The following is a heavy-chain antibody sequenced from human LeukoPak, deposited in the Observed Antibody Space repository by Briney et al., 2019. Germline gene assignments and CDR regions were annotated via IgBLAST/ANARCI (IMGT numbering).Heavy chain of an antibody. D-gene: IGHD5-24*01. V-gene: IGHV4-59*01. Sequence: SETLSLTCTVSGGSISSYYWSWIRQPPGKGLEWIGYIYYSGSTNYNPSLKSRVTISVDTSKNQFPLKLSSVTAADTAVYYCARALGGYNIRNWGQGTLVTVSS. CDR2: IYYSGST. J-gene: IGHJ4*02. CDR1: GGSISSYY. CDR3: ARALGGYNIRN.